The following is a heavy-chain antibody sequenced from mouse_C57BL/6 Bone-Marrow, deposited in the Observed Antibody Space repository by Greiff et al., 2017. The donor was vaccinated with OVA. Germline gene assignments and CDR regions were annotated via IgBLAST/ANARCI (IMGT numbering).Heavy chain of an antibody. CDR2: IYPGGGYT. CDR3: ARSGHYSNPFDY. J-gene: IGHJ2*01. V-gene: IGHV1-63*01. D-gene: IGHD2-5*01. Sequence: VQLQQSGAELVRPGTSVKMSCKASGYTFTNYWIGWAKQRPGHGLEWIGDIYPGGGYTNYNEKFKGKATLTADKSSSTAYMQLSSLTSEDSAIFDCARSGHYSNPFDYWGQGTTLTVSS. CDR1: GYTFTNYW.